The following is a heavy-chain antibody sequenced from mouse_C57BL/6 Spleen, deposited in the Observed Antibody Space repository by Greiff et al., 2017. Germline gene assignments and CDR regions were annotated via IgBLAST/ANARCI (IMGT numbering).Heavy chain of an antibody. J-gene: IGHJ2*01. CDR1: GYTFTDYY. Sequence: LMESGPELVKPGASVKISCKASGYTFTDYYINWVKQRPGQGLEWIGWIYPGSGNTKYNEKFKGKATLTVDTSSSTAYMQLSSLTSEDSAVXFCAAGDDSHFDYWGQGTTLTVSS. CDR2: IYPGSGNT. CDR3: AAGDDSHFDY. V-gene: IGHV1-84*01. D-gene: IGHD2-4*01.